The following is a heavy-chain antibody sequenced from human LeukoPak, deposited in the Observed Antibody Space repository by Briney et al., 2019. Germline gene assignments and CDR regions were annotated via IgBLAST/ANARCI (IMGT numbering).Heavy chain of an antibody. V-gene: IGHV1-2*02. CDR2: INPNSGGT. D-gene: IGHD5-18*01. CDR1: GYTFTGYY. J-gene: IGHJ4*02. CDR3: ARGPVDTAGYFDY. Sequence: GASVKVSCKASGYTFTGYYMHWVRQAPGQGLEWMGWINPNSGGTNYAQKFQGRVTMTRDTSISTDYMELSRLRSDDTAVYYCARGPVDTAGYFDYWGQGTLVTVSS.